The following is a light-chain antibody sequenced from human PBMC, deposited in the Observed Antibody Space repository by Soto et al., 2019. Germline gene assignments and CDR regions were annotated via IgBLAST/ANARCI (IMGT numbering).Light chain of an antibody. J-gene: IGLJ1*01. CDR2: DVS. Sequence: QSVPTQPASVSGSPGQSITISCTGTSSDVGGYNYVSWYQQHPGKAPKFMIYDVSNRPSGVSNRFSGSKSGNTASLTIPGLQAEDEADYYCSSYTTSNTRQIVFGTGTKVTVL. CDR1: SSDVGGYNY. V-gene: IGLV2-14*01. CDR3: SSYTTSNTRQIV.